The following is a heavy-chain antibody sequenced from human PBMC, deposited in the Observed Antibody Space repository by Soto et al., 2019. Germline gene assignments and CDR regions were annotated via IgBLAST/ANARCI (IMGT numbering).Heavy chain of an antibody. Sequence: SETLSLTCTVSGGSISSGGYYWSWIRQHPGKGLEWIGYIYNSGSTYYKPSLKSRVTKSVDTSKNQFSLKLSSVTAADTAVYYCAIFWSGYYFDYWGQGTLVTVSS. D-gene: IGHD3-3*01. V-gene: IGHV4-31*03. CDR3: AIFWSGYYFDY. CDR1: GGSISSGGYY. CDR2: IYNSGST. J-gene: IGHJ4*02.